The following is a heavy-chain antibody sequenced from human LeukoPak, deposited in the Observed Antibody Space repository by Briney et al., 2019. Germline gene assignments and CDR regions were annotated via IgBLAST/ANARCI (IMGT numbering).Heavy chain of an antibody. CDR1: GGSISGYY. CDR3: AKDRSDSSGWYYFDY. Sequence: PSETLSLTCTVSGGSISGYYWSWIRQPPGKGLEWIGYIYYSGTTNYNPSLKSRVTISVDTSKNQFSLKLTSVTAADTAVYYCAKDRSDSSGWYYFDYWGQGTLVTVSS. V-gene: IGHV4-59*01. CDR2: IYYSGTT. D-gene: IGHD6-19*01. J-gene: IGHJ4*02.